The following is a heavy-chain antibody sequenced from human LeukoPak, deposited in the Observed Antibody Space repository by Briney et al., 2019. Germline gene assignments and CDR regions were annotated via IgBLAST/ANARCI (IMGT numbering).Heavy chain of an antibody. V-gene: IGHV4-4*02. Sequence: RPSGTLSLTCAVSGGSISSSNWWSWVRQPPGKGLEWIGEIYHSGSTNYNPSLKSRVTISVDKSKNQFSLKLSSVTAADTAVYYCARRHYSSSWYWDYWGQGTLVTVSS. CDR1: GGSISSSNW. CDR3: ARRHYSSSWYWDY. J-gene: IGHJ4*02. D-gene: IGHD6-13*01. CDR2: IYHSGST.